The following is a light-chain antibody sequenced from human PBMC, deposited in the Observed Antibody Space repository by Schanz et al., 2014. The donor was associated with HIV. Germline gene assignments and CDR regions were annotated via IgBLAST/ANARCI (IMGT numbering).Light chain of an antibody. CDR1: SSDVRGYNL. CDR2: EVT. Sequence: QSALTQPASVSGSPGQSITISCSGTSSDVRGYNLVSWYQQHPGKAPKLMIYEVTKRPSGVSNRFSGSKSGNTASLTISGLQAEDEDDYYCYSYAGSSTFGDVVFGGGTKLTVL. CDR3: YSYAGSSTFGDVV. J-gene: IGLJ2*01. V-gene: IGLV2-23*02.